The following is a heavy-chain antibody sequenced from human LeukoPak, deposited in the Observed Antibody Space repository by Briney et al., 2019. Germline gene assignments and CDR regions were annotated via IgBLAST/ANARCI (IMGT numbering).Heavy chain of an antibody. Sequence: PSETLSLTCAVYGGSFSGYYWSWIRQPPGKGPEWIGEINHSGSTNYNPSLKSRVTISVDTSKNQFSLKLSSVTAADTAVYYCARSRGDFWSGYYTNYYYYYGMDVWGQGTTVTVSS. D-gene: IGHD3-3*01. V-gene: IGHV4-34*01. CDR3: ARSRGDFWSGYYTNYYYYYGMDV. CDR2: INHSGST. CDR1: GGSFSGYY. J-gene: IGHJ6*02.